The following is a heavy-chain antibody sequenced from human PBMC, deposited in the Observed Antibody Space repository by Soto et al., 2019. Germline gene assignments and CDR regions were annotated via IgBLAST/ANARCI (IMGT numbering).Heavy chain of an antibody. CDR1: GGSISSGGYS. CDR2: IYPSGST. Sequence: QLQLQESGSGLVKPSQTLSLTCAVSGGSISSGGYSWSWIRQQPGKGLEWSGYIYPSGSTYYNPSLKSRVTTAVDRPKNQLSLKLSSVSAADTAVYYCARGPPFRRWGQGTLVTVSS. J-gene: IGHJ4*02. CDR3: ARGPPFRR. V-gene: IGHV4-30-2*01.